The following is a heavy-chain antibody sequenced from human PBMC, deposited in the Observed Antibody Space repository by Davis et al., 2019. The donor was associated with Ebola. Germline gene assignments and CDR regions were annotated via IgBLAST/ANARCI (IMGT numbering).Heavy chain of an antibody. D-gene: IGHD3-3*01. Sequence: ASVKVSCKASGYTFTDYYVHWVRQAPGQGPEWMGWINPNSGDTNYAQKFQGRVTMTRDTSVSTAYMELSRLRSDDTALYYCARAEVLRLINYYYGLDVWGQGTTVTVSS. J-gene: IGHJ6*02. V-gene: IGHV1-2*02. CDR2: INPNSGDT. CDR3: ARAEVLRLINYYYGLDV. CDR1: GYTFTDYY.